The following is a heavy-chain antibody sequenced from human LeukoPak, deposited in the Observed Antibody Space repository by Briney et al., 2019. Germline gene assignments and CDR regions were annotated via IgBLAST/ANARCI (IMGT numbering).Heavy chain of an antibody. CDR2: IYYSGST. J-gene: IGHJ4*02. Sequence: SETLSLTCTVSGGSISSYYWSWIRQPPGKGLEWIGYIYYSGSTNYNPSLKSRATISVDTSKNQFSLKLSSVTAADTAVYYCARGGYDSSGYYFAIDCWGQGTLVTVSS. CDR3: ARGGYDSSGYYFAIDC. CDR1: GGSISSYY. V-gene: IGHV4-59*01. D-gene: IGHD3-22*01.